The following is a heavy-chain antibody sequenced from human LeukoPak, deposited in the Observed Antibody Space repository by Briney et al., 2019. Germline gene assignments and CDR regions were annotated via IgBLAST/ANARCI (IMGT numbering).Heavy chain of an antibody. CDR3: ARGQRGSYSFDY. Sequence: ASVKVSCKASGYTFTSYGISWVRQAPGQGLEWMGWISVYNGDTNYAQNLQGRVTMTTDTSTSTAYMDLRSLRSDDTAVYYCARGQRGSYSFDYWGQGTLVTVSS. CDR2: ISVYNGDT. V-gene: IGHV1-18*01. J-gene: IGHJ4*02. D-gene: IGHD1-26*01. CDR1: GYTFTSYG.